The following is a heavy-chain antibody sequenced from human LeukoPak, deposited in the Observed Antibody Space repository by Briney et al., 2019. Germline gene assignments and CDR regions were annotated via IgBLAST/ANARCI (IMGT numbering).Heavy chain of an antibody. Sequence: ASVKVSCKASGYTFTSYDINWVRQATGQGLEWMGWMNPNSGNTGYAQKFQGRVTITRNTSISTAYMELSSLRSEDTAVYYCARGLGGYDSQSLDYWGQGTLVTVSS. J-gene: IGHJ4*02. V-gene: IGHV1-8*03. CDR1: GYTFTSYD. CDR2: MNPNSGNT. D-gene: IGHD5-12*01. CDR3: ARGLGGYDSQSLDY.